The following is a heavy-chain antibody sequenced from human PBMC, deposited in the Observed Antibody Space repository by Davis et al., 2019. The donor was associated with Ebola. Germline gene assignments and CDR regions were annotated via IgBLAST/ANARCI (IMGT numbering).Heavy chain of an antibody. J-gene: IGHJ6*02. D-gene: IGHD3-3*01. Sequence: SSVNVSCKASGCTFRSYAIIWVRQAPGQGLEWMGRIIPILGIANYAQKFQGRVPITADKSTSTAYMELSSLRSDDTAVYYCARDTGTIFGYYGMDVWGQGTTVTVSS. CDR2: IIPILGIA. CDR1: GCTFRSYA. CDR3: ARDTGTIFGYYGMDV. V-gene: IGHV1-69*04.